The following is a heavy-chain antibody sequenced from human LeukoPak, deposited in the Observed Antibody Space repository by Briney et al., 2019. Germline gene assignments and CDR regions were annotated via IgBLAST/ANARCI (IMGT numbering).Heavy chain of an antibody. CDR2: ISSSSSYI. CDR1: GFTFSSYS. V-gene: IGHV3-21*01. J-gene: IGHJ4*02. Sequence: GGSLRLSCAASGFTFSSYSMNWVRQAPGKGLEWVSPISSSSSYIYYADSVKGRFTISRDNAKNSLYLQMNSLRAEDTAVYYCARDHDRYDSSGYPYWGQGTLVTVSS. D-gene: IGHD3-22*01. CDR3: ARDHDRYDSSGYPY.